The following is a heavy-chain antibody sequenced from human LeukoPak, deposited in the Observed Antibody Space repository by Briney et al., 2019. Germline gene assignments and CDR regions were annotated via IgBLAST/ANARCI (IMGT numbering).Heavy chain of an antibody. V-gene: IGHV3-30*02. D-gene: IGHD3-3*01. J-gene: IGHJ4*02. CDR1: GFTFSSYS. CDR3: AKDLNRVTIFGVVTSTQYYFDY. Sequence: GGSLRLSCAASGFTFSSYSMHWVRPGPGNGLEWVAFIRYDGSNKYYADSVKGRFTISRDNSKNTMYLQMNSLRAEDTAVYYCAKDLNRVTIFGVVTSTQYYFDYWGQGTLVTVSS. CDR2: IRYDGSNK.